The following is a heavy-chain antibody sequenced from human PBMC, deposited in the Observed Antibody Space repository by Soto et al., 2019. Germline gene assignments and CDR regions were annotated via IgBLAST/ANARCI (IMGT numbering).Heavy chain of an antibody. CDR3: ATYTSGGGGRGY. CDR1: GASISRDH. J-gene: IGHJ4*02. Sequence: QVQLQESGPGLVKPSETLSLTCTVSGASISRDHWNWIRQPPGKGLEWIGDYSGSTNYNPSLKSRVPISVDTSKNQFSLRRSSGTAAYTAVYFCATYTSGGGGRGYWGQGTLVTVSS. D-gene: IGHD6-19*01. CDR2: YSGST. V-gene: IGHV4-59*12.